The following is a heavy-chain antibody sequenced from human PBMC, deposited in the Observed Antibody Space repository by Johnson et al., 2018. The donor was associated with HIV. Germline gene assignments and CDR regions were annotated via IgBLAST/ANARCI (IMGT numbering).Heavy chain of an antibody. V-gene: IGHV3-66*02. J-gene: IGHJ3*02. CDR3: ARGPLPGMSPFDI. CDR2: IYSGGNT. Sequence: VQLVESGGGLVKPGGSLRLSCAASRFIFSDYYMSWVRRAPGKGLEWVSVIYSGGNTFYADSVKGRFTITRDNSKNTLSLQMDSLRVEDTAVYFCARGPLPGMSPFDIWGQGTMVTVSS. CDR1: RFIFSDYY.